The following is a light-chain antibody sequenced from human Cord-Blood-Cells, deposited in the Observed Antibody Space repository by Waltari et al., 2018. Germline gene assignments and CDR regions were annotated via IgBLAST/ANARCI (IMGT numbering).Light chain of an antibody. CDR2: EGS. CDR1: SSAVGSYNL. V-gene: IGLV2-23*01. Sequence: QSALTQPASVSGSPGQSITISCTGTSSAVGSYNLVSWYQQHPGKAPNLMIYEGSKRPSWVSNRCSGSKSGNSASLTSSGLQAEDEADYYCCSYAGSSTWVFGGGTKLTV. J-gene: IGLJ3*02. CDR3: CSYAGSSTWV.